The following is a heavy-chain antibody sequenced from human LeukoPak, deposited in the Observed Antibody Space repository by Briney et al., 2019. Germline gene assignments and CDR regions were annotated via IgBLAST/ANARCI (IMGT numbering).Heavy chain of an antibody. Sequence: GTSLRLSCAASGFTFSSHGIHWVRQAPGKGLEGVAFVYSDGGNTYYADSVKGRFTISRDNSKNTLYLQKNSLRGEDTAIYYCTKESATGSRYSFDYWGQGTLVTVSS. V-gene: IGHV3-30*18. CDR3: TKESATGSRYSFDY. CDR2: VYSDGGNT. J-gene: IGHJ4*02. D-gene: IGHD2-15*01. CDR1: GFTFSSHG.